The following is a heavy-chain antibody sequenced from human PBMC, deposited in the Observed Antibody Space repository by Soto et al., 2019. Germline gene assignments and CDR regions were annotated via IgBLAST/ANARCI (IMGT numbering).Heavy chain of an antibody. CDR1: GGTFSSYS. D-gene: IGHD3-16*01. CDR2: IIPIFGTA. CDR3: ARPFQSWPGGWYFDP. Sequence: QVQLVQSGAEVKKPGSSVKVSCKASGGTFSSYSINWVRQAPGQGLEWMGGIIPIFGTANYAQKFQGRVTLTADEATSTAHMELGSLRNEDTAVYYCARPFQSWPGGWYFDPWGRGTLVTVSS. J-gene: IGHJ2*01. V-gene: IGHV1-69*01.